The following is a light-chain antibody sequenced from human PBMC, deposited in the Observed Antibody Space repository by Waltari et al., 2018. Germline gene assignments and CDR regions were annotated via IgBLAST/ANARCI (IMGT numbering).Light chain of an antibody. V-gene: IGLV2-8*01. CDR3: SSYAGSKTLI. CDR1: SSDLGGYHY. CDR2: EVS. J-gene: IGLJ2*01. Sequence: QSALTQPPSASGSPGQSVTNSCPRTSSDLGGYHYVSGFQPHPDKAPKLMIYEVSKRPSGVPDRFSGSKSGNTASLTVSGLQAEDEADYYCSSYAGSKTLIFGGGTKLTVL.